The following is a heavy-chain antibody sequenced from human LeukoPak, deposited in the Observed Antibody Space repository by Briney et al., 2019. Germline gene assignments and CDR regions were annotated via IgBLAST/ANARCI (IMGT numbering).Heavy chain of an antibody. Sequence: SETLSLTCTVSGGSISSYYWSWIRQPPGRGLEWIGYIYTGGSTNYNPSLKSRVTISVDTSKNQFSLKLSSVTAADTAVYYCARRVVPGGFDYWGQGTLVTVSS. CDR2: IYTGGST. V-gene: IGHV4-4*09. CDR3: ARRVVPGGFDY. CDR1: GGSISSYY. D-gene: IGHD2-2*01. J-gene: IGHJ4*02.